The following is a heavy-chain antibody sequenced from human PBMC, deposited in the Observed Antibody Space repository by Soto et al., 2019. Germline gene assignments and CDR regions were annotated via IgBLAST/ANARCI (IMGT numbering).Heavy chain of an antibody. CDR2: FDPEDGET. V-gene: IGHV1-24*01. J-gene: IGHJ4*02. D-gene: IGHD1-1*01. CDR1: GYTLTELS. Sequence: ASVKVSCKVSGYTLTELSMHWVRQAPGKGLEWMGGFDPEDGETIYAQKFQGRVTMTEDTSTDTAYMELSSLRSEDTAVYYCAVSPRAGTTSDYWGQGTLVTVSS. CDR3: AVSPRAGTTSDY.